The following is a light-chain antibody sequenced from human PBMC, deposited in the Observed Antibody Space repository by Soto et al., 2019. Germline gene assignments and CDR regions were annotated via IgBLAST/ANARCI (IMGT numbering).Light chain of an antibody. CDR1: SSNIGAHYD. Sequence: QSVLTQPPSVSGAPGQRVTISCTGSSSNIGAHYDVHWYQQLPGTAPKLLIYGNSNRPSGVPDRFSGFKSGTSASLAITGLQAEDEADYYCQSYDNSLSVYVFGTGTKVTV. CDR2: GNS. J-gene: IGLJ1*01. CDR3: QSYDNSLSVYV. V-gene: IGLV1-40*01.